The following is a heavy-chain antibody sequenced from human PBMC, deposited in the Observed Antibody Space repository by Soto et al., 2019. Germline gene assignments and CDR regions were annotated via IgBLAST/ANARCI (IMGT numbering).Heavy chain of an antibody. V-gene: IGHV2-5*02. J-gene: IGHJ3*01. Sequence: QITLKESGPALVKPTQTLTLTCTFSGFSLSTSGVGVGWIRQPPGKALEWLALIYWDGEKRYSPSQKSRLAITTATSKNQVVLTMTNLDPVDTASYFCAHFIVVPPSDVFDVWGQGTMVAVSS. CDR2: IYWDGEK. CDR3: AHFIVVPPSDVFDV. CDR1: GFSLSTSGVG. D-gene: IGHD2-2*01.